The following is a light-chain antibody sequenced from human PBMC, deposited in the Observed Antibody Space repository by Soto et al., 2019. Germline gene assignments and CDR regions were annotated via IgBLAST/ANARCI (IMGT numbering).Light chain of an antibody. V-gene: IGKV1-5*01. Sequence: SKMTQSPSTLISAVGETVTITCRASQTISRWLAWYQQKPGKAPRLLIYTASTLESGVPSRFSASGSGTEFTLTISSLHPDDFATYYCQEYNNYWTFGQGTKVDIK. J-gene: IGKJ1*01. CDR2: TAS. CDR1: QTISRW. CDR3: QEYNNYWT.